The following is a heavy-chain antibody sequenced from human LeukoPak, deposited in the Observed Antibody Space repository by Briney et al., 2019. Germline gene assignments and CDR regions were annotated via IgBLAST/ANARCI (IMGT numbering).Heavy chain of an antibody. D-gene: IGHD1-1*01. CDR3: ARVGTIGNTVDGFDL. CDR2: VSGNGGST. J-gene: IGHJ3*01. V-gene: IGHV3-23*01. Sequence: GGSLRLSCAASGFTFSSYAMSWVRQAPGQGLEWVSTVSGNGGSTYYADSVTGRFTISRDNAKNSLYLQMNSLRAEDTAVYYCARVGTIGNTVDGFDLWGQGTMVTVSS. CDR1: GFTFSSYA.